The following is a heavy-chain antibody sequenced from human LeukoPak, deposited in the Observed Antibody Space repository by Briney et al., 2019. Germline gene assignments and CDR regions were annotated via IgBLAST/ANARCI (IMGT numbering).Heavy chain of an antibody. CDR2: IYSSGST. V-gene: IGHV4-59*10. Sequence: SETLSLTCAVYGGSFSGYYWSWIRQPAGKGLEWIGRIYSSGSTNYNPSLQSRVTISLDTSKNQFSLKLSSVTAADTAVYYCARDIPAVTTFDYWGQGTLVTVSS. D-gene: IGHD4-17*01. J-gene: IGHJ4*02. CDR3: ARDIPAVTTFDY. CDR1: GGSFSGYY.